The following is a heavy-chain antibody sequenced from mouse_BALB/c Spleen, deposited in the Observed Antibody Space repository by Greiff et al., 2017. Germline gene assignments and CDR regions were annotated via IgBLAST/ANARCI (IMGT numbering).Heavy chain of an antibody. CDR3: ASMITTGYYYAMDY. J-gene: IGHJ4*01. D-gene: IGHD2-4*01. CDR1: GFNIKDTY. V-gene: IGHV14-3*02. CDR2: IDPANGNT. Sequence: EVQLQQSGAELVKPGASVKLSCTASGFNIKDTYMHWVKQRPEQGLEWIGRIDPANGNTKYDPKFQDKATLTADKSSSTAYMQLSSLTSEDSAVYYCASMITTGYYYAMDYWGQGTSVTVSS.